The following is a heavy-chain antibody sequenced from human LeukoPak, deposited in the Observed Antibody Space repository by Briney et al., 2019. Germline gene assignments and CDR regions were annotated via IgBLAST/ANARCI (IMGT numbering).Heavy chain of an antibody. CDR2: ISGYGNTI. D-gene: IGHD6-13*01. Sequence: GGSLRLSCAASGFTFSRYSMNWVRQAPGKGLEWVSYISGYGNTIYYADSVKGRFTISRDNAKKSLYLQMNSLRAEDTAVYFRACIIAAAGDFDLWGQGTLVTVSS. J-gene: IGHJ4*02. CDR3: ACIIAAAGDFDL. CDR1: GFTFSRYS. V-gene: IGHV3-48*01.